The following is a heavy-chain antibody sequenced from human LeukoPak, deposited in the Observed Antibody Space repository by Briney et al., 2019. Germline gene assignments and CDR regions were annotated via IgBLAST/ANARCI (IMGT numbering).Heavy chain of an antibody. J-gene: IGHJ4*02. CDR2: MNPNSGNT. CDR3: ARGQTYDYGFDY. CDR1: GYTFTRYD. V-gene: IGHV1-8*01. D-gene: IGHD3-16*01. Sequence: ASVKVSCKASGYTFTRYDINWVRQATGQGLEWMGWMNPNSGNTGYAQKFQGRVTMTRNTTKSTAYMKLSSLRSEDTAVYYCARGQTYDYGFDYWGQGTLVTVAS.